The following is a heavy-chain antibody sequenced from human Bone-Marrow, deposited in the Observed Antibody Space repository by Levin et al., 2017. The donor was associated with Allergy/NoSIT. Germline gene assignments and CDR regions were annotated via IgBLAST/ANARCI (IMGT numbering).Heavy chain of an antibody. D-gene: IGHD3-10*01. J-gene: IGHJ4*02. CDR3: ARLTLRYGFDN. CDR2: IYHSGIT. Sequence: SETLSLTCTVPGGSISNYYWSWVRQPPDKGLELIGYIYHSGITNYNPSLKSRVTTSLDASENQFSLKLSSVTAADTAVYYCARLTLRYGFDNWGQGTLVTVSS. CDR1: GGSISNYY. V-gene: IGHV4-59*08.